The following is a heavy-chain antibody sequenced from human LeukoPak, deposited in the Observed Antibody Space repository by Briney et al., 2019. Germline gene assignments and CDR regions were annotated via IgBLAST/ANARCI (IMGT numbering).Heavy chain of an antibody. CDR3: ARAKEGTNILDY. CDR1: GFTFSDFA. D-gene: IGHD2/OR15-2a*01. Sequence: PGGSLRLSCAASGFTFSDFAIHWVRQAPGKGLEWVTLISYNGVIKYYADSVKGRFTISRDNSKNTLYLQMDTLRAEDTAVYYCARAKEGTNILDYWGQGTLVTVPS. V-gene: IGHV3-30-3*01. CDR2: ISYNGVIK. J-gene: IGHJ4*02.